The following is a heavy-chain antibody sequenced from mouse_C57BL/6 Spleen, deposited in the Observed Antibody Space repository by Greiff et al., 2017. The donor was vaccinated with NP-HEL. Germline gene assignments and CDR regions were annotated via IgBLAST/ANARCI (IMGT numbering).Heavy chain of an antibody. V-gene: IGHV2-5*01. Sequence: QVQLKESGPGLVQPSQSLSITCTVSGFSLTSYGVHWVRQSPGKGLEWLGVIWRGGSTDYNAAFMSRLSITKDNSKSQVFFKMNSLQADDTVIYYCAKNAVVASSYWYFDVWGTGTTVTVSS. CDR2: IWRGGST. J-gene: IGHJ1*03. CDR1: GFSLTSYG. D-gene: IGHD1-1*01. CDR3: AKNAVVASSYWYFDV.